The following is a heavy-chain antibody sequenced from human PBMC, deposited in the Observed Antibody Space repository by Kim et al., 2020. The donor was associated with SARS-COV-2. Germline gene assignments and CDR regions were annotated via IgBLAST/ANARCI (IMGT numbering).Heavy chain of an antibody. CDR1: GYSLTNYW. Sequence: GESLKISCKGSGYSLTNYWIGWVRQMPGKGLECMGLINPADSNIKYNPSFQGHVTMSVDKSISTAYLQWNSLKASDTAIYYCARYCASSSCGWFDPWGQGTLVIVSS. CDR2: INPADSNI. V-gene: IGHV5-51*01. D-gene: IGHD2-15*01. J-gene: IGHJ5*02. CDR3: ARYCASSSCGWFDP.